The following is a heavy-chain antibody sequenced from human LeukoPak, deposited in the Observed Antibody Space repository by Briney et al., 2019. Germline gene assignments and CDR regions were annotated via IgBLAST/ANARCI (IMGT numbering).Heavy chain of an antibody. CDR1: EFTSSDYQ. J-gene: IGHJ6*02. CDR2: ISSSGTVI. Sequence: GGSLRLSCAASEFTSSDYQMNWIHQAPGKGLEWVSHISSSGTVIYYADSVKGRFTISRDNAKNSLYLQMNSLRAEDTAVYYCARGRYYYGSWYMDVWGQGTTVTVSS. V-gene: IGHV3-11*01. D-gene: IGHD3-10*01. CDR3: ARGRYYYGSWYMDV.